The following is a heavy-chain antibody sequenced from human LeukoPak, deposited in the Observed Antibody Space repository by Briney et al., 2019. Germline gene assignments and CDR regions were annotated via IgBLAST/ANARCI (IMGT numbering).Heavy chain of an antibody. CDR1: GGTFSSYT. D-gene: IGHD2-2*01. Sequence: GASVKVSCKASGGTFSSYTISWVRQAPGQGLEWMGRIIPILGIANYAQKFQGRVTITADKSTSTAYMELSSLRSEDTAVYYCARGGCSSTSCYFDYGMDVWGKGTTVTVSS. J-gene: IGHJ6*04. CDR2: IIPILGIA. CDR3: ARGGCSSTSCYFDYGMDV. V-gene: IGHV1-69*02.